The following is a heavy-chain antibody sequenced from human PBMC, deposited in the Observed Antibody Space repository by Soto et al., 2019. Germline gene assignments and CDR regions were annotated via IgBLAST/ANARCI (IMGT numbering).Heavy chain of an antibody. CDR3: ARARAPRQYYDFWSGYPDAFDI. CDR1: GGSISSYY. CDR2: IYYSGST. V-gene: IGHV4-59*01. D-gene: IGHD3-3*01. Sequence: PSETLSLTCTVSGGSISSYYWSWIRQPPGKGLEWIGYIYYSGSTNYNPSLKSRVTISVDTSKNQFSLKLSSVTAADTAVYYCARARAPRQYYDFWSGYPDAFDIWGQGTMVTVS. J-gene: IGHJ3*02.